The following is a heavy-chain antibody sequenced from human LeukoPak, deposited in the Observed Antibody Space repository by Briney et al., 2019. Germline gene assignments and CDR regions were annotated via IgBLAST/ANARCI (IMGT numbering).Heavy chain of an antibody. V-gene: IGHV3-74*01. CDR3: AMIKEG. Sequence: VGSLRLTCAASGFTFSDNWIYWVPQAPGKGLVWVLRINSDGRTTTYADSVKGRFTISRDNAKNPLYLQMNSLRAVDTAVYYFAMIKEGRGQGTLVTVSS. CDR2: INSDGRTT. J-gene: IGHJ4*02. CDR1: GFTFSDNW. D-gene: IGHD3-22*01.